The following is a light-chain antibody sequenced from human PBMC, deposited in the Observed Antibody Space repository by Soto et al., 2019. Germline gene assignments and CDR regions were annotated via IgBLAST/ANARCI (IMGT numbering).Light chain of an antibody. Sequence: QSALTQPASMSGSPGQSITISCTGTSSDIGGYNYVSWYQQYPGKAPKLMIYEVNNRPLGVSNRFSGFKSGNTASLAISGLQADHEADYYCSSYTSTSTLVFGGGTKVTVL. CDR1: SSDIGGYNY. J-gene: IGLJ2*01. V-gene: IGLV2-14*01. CDR3: SSYTSTSTLV. CDR2: EVN.